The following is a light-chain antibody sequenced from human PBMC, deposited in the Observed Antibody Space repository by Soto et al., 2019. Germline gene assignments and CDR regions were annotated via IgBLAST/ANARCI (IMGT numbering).Light chain of an antibody. Sequence: EITMTQFPATLSASPGEGATFSCRAAQDVTTNFAWYQQRRGQAPRLLIYDISTRATGVPARFSGSGSETEFTLSISGLQSEDFAVYFCQQYNNWPFSFGPGTRLE. CDR1: QDVTTN. CDR2: DIS. V-gene: IGKV3-15*01. J-gene: IGKJ5*01. CDR3: QQYNNWPFS.